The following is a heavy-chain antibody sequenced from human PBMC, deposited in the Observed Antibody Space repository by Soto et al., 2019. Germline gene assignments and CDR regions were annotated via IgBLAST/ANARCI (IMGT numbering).Heavy chain of an antibody. CDR3: AKGIDIDILTCMDV. CDR2: ISYDGSNK. Sequence: GGSLRLSCAASGFTFSSYGMHWVRQAPGKGLEWVAVISYDGSNKYYADSVKGRFTISRDNSKNTLYLQMNSLRAEDTAVYYCAKGIDIDILTCMDVWGQGTTVTVSS. V-gene: IGHV3-30*18. CDR1: GFTFSSYG. J-gene: IGHJ6*02. D-gene: IGHD3-9*01.